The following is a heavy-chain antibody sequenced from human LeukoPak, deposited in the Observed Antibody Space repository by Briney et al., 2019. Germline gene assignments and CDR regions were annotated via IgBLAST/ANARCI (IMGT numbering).Heavy chain of an antibody. J-gene: IGHJ6*03. V-gene: IGHV3-23*01. CDR3: ARDRGVEMATITTPYYYYYMDV. CDR2: ISGSGDST. Sequence: GGSLRLSCAASGFTFSNFAMSWVRQAPGKGLEWVSAISGSGDSTYYADSVKGRFTISRDNSKNTLYLQMNSLRAEDTAVYYCARDRGVEMATITTPYYYYYMDVWGKGTTVTVSS. D-gene: IGHD5-24*01. CDR1: GFTFSNFA.